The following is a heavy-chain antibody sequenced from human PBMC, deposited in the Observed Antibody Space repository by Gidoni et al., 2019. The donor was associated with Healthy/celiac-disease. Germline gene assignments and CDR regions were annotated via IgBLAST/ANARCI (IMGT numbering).Heavy chain of an antibody. J-gene: IGHJ3*02. V-gene: IGHV3-30*01. CDR3: ASPQYSNYVSNDAFDI. Sequence: QVQLVESGGGVVQPGRSLRRPCAASGFTFSSYAMHWVRQAPGKGLEWVAVISYDGSNKYYADSVKGRFTISRDNSKNTLYLQMNSLRAEDTAVYYCASPQYSNYVSNDAFDIWGQGTMVTVSS. CDR2: ISYDGSNK. CDR1: GFTFSSYA. D-gene: IGHD4-4*01.